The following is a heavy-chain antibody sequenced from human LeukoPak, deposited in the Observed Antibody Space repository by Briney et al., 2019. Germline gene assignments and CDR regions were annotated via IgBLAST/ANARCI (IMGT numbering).Heavy chain of an antibody. D-gene: IGHD6-25*01. Sequence: SETLSLTCTVSGGSISSYYWSWIRQPAGKGLEWIGRIYTSGSTNYNPSLKSRVTISVDTSKNQFSLKLSSVTAADTAVYYCARHRRAAAVPYKIYYYYYMDVWGKGTTVTISS. CDR1: GGSISSYY. CDR3: ARHRRAAAVPYKIYYYYYMDV. V-gene: IGHV4-4*07. CDR2: IYTSGST. J-gene: IGHJ6*03.